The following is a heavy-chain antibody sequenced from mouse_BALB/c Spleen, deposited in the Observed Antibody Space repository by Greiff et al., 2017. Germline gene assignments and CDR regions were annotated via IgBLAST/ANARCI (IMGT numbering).Heavy chain of an antibody. CDR2: ISSGSSTI. D-gene: IGHD3-1*01. V-gene: IGHV5-17*02. Sequence: DVQLVESGGGLVQPGGSRKLSCAASGFTFSSFGMHWVRQAPEKGLEWVAYISSGSSTIYYPDSVKGRFTISRDNAKNTLYLQMSSLKSEDTAMYYCARHRGYWGQGTLVTVSA. CDR3: ARHRGY. J-gene: IGHJ3*01. CDR1: GFTFSSFG.